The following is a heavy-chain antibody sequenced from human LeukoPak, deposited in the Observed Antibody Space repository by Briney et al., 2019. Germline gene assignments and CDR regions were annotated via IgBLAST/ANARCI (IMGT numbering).Heavy chain of an antibody. J-gene: IGHJ3*02. CDR1: GFTFSSYS. V-gene: IGHV3-48*02. CDR2: ISRSSGSI. CDR3: ARDEAYAFDI. Sequence: PGGSLRLSCAASGFTFSSYSMNWVRQAPGKGLEWVSFISRSSGSIYYADPVRGRFTISRDNAENSLYLQMNSLRDEDTAVYYCARDEAYAFDIWDQGTMVTVSS.